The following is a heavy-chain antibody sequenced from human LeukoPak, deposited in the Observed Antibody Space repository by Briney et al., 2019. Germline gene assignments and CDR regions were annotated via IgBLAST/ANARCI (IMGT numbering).Heavy chain of an antibody. CDR1: GYTFTSYY. Sequence: ASVKVSCKASGYTFTSYYMHWVRQAPGQGLEWMGIINPSGGSTSYVQKFQGRVTMTRDTSTSTVYMELSSLRSEDTAVYYCARDSGGSYPGAPDYYFDYWGQGTLVTVSS. CDR3: ARDSGGSYPGAPDYYFDY. J-gene: IGHJ4*02. V-gene: IGHV1-46*01. D-gene: IGHD1-26*01. CDR2: INPSGGST.